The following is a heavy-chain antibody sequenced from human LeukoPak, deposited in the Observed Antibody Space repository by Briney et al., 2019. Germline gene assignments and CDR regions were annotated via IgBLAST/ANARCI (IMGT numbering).Heavy chain of an antibody. CDR2: IYSSGTT. CDR1: GGSITNYY. V-gene: IGHV4-59*01. Sequence: SETLSLTCTVSGGSITNYYWTWIRQPPGKGLDWIGYIYSSGTTNYNPSLKSRVTMSVDTSKNQFSLKLSSVTAADTAMYYCARDGSYYAYWGQGILVTVSS. CDR3: ARDGSYYAY. J-gene: IGHJ4*02. D-gene: IGHD1-26*01.